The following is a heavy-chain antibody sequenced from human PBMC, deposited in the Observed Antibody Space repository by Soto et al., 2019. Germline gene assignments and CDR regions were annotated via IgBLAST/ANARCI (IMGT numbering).Heavy chain of an antibody. CDR2: DSSTSSYI. J-gene: IGHJ2*01. V-gene: IGHV3-21*01. Sequence: EVQLVESGGGLVKPGGSLRLSCAASGFTFSTYSMNWVRQAPGKGLEWVSSDSSTSSYIYYADSMKGRFTISRDNAKNSLYLQMNSLRAEDTAVYYCARKYYGETYWYFDLWGRGTLVTVSS. D-gene: IGHD4-17*01. CDR1: GFTFSTYS. CDR3: ARKYYGETYWYFDL.